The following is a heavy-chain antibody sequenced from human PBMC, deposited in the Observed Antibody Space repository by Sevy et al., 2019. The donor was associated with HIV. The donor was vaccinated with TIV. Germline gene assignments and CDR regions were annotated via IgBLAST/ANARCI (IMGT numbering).Heavy chain of an antibody. CDR1: GFTFSSYA. Sequence: GEFLKISCSASGFTFSSYAKHWVRQAPGKGLEYVSAISSNGGSTYDAVSVTGRFTISRDNSKNTLYLHMSSLRAEDTSVYYCAKRWLGGGHFDYWGQGTLVTVSS. CDR3: AKRWLGGGHFDY. D-gene: IGHD6-19*01. J-gene: IGHJ4*02. V-gene: IGHV3-64D*06. CDR2: ISSNGGST.